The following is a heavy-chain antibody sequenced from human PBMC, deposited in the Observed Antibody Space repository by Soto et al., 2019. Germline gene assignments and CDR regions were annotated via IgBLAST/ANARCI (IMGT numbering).Heavy chain of an antibody. CDR3: ARDDRGNSGSDY. D-gene: IGHD2-21*02. V-gene: IGHV1-69*08. CDR2: IIPILGIA. CDR1: GGTFSSYT. J-gene: IGHJ4*02. Sequence: QVQLVQSGAEVKKPGSSVKVSCKASGGTFSSYTISWVRQAPGQGLEWMGRIIPILGIANYAQKFQGRVTIPADKSTSTAYMELSSLRSEDTAVYYCARDDRGNSGSDYWGQGTLVTVSS.